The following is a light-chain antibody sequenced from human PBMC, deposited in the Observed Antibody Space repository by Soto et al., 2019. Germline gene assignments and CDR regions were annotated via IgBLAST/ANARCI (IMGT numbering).Light chain of an antibody. CDR1: GSDIGAYNF. V-gene: IGLV2-8*01. CDR3: YSYAGRNIWV. CDR2: GVT. J-gene: IGLJ3*02. Sequence: QSVLAQPPSASGSPGQSVTISCTASGSDIGAYNFVSWYQQHPGKAPKLMIFGVTARPSGGPDRFSGSKSGNTASLTVSGLQADDEAVYYCYSYAGRNIWVFGGGTKLTVL.